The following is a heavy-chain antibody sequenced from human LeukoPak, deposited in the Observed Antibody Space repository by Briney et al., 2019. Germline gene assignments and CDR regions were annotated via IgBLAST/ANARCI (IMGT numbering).Heavy chain of an antibody. Sequence: GGSLRLSCAASGFTFDDYAMHWVRQAPGKGLEWVSGISWNSGSIGYADSVKGRFTISRDNSKNALYLQMNSLRAEDTAVYYCAKPAYDSSGYYFDYWGQGTLVTVSS. CDR2: ISWNSGSI. CDR3: AKPAYDSSGYYFDY. J-gene: IGHJ4*02. CDR1: GFTFDDYA. V-gene: IGHV3-9*01. D-gene: IGHD3-22*01.